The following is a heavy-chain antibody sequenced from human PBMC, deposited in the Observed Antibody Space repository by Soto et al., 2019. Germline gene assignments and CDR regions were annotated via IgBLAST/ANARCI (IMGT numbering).Heavy chain of an antibody. CDR2: SIPILGIA. Sequence: QVQLVQSGAEETKPGSSVKVSCKASGGTFSSYTISWVRQAPGQGLEWMGRSIPILGIANYAQKFQGRVTITAENYTGTAYMELSSLRCEDTAVYYCAREKLPRNGYYYYYMDVWGKGTTVTVSS. D-gene: IGHD1-1*01. CDR1: GGTFSSYT. CDR3: AREKLPRNGYYYYYMDV. J-gene: IGHJ6*03. V-gene: IGHV1-69*08.